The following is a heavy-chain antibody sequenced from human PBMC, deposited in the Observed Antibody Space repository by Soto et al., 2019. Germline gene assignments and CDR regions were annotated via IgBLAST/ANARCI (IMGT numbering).Heavy chain of an antibody. D-gene: IGHD3-10*01. CDR2: ISYDGSNK. CDR1: GFTFRSYA. CDR3: ARGSLWSEDDY. Sequence: QVQLVESGGGVVQPGRSLRLSCAASGFTFRSYAMHWVRQAPGKGLEWVAVISYDGSNKYYADSVKGRFTISRDNSKNTLYLQMNSLRAEDTAVYYCARGSLWSEDDYWGQGTLVTVSS. V-gene: IGHV3-30-3*01. J-gene: IGHJ4*02.